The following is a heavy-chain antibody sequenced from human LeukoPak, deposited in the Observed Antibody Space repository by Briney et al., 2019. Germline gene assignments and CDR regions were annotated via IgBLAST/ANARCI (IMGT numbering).Heavy chain of an antibody. CDR1: GGSISSYY. J-gene: IGHJ6*03. D-gene: IGHD2/OR15-2a*01. CDR2: IYYSGST. Sequence: SETLSLTCTVSGGSISSYYWSWIRQPPGKGLEWIGYIYYSGSTNYNPSLKSRVTISVDTSKNQFSLKLSSVTAADTAVYYCARDNFSVYPPYYYYYYMDVWGKGTTVTVSS. V-gene: IGHV4-59*12. CDR3: ARDNFSVYPPYYYYYYMDV.